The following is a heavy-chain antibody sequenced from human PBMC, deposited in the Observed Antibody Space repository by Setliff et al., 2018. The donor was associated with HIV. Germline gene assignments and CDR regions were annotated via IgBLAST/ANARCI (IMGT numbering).Heavy chain of an antibody. V-gene: IGHV3-30*04. Sequence: AGGSLRLSCAASGFNFNNHAMHWVRQAPGKGPECVAVISDDGSAKYYGDSVKGRFTISRDNSKDTLYLDLNSLRSEDTAVYYCVRDDSNGPNSLDPWGQGTLVTVS. CDR3: VRDDSNGPNSLDP. CDR1: GFNFNNHA. J-gene: IGHJ5*02. CDR2: ISDDGSAK. D-gene: IGHD2-8*01.